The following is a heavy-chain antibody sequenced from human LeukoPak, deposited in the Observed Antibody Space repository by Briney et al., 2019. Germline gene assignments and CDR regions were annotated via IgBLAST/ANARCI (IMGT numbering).Heavy chain of an antibody. V-gene: IGHV4-61*02. CDR1: GNSIISGDNY. D-gene: IGHD3-22*01. CDR2: ISTSGST. Sequence: PSETLSLTCTVSGNSIISGDNYWSWIRQPAGKGLEWIGRISTSGSTNYNPSLKSRVTISGDTSKNQFSLRLSSVTAADTAVYYCARASYSYDINGWVPFDYWGQGTLVTVSS. CDR3: ARASYSYDINGWVPFDY. J-gene: IGHJ4*02.